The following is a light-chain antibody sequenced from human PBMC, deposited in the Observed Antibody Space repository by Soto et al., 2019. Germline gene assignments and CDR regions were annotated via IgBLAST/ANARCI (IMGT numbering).Light chain of an antibody. V-gene: IGKV3-11*01. CDR2: DAS. CDR1: QSVSSY. Sequence: DIVFTQTPATLSLSPGERATLSCRASQSVSSYLAWYQQKPGQAPRLLIYDASNSATGIPARFSGSGSGTDFTLTSSRLEPEDCAVYYCQQYGSSGTFGQGTQVDI. CDR3: QQYGSSGT. J-gene: IGKJ1*01.